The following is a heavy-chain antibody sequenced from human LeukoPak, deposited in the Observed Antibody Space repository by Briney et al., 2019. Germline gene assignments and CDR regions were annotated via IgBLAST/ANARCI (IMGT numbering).Heavy chain of an antibody. CDR3: ARDHYYDSSGYYNLGDAFDI. J-gene: IGHJ3*02. D-gene: IGHD3-22*01. Sequence: SETLSLTCTVSGGSISSSSYYWGWIRQPPGKGLEWIGSIYYSGSTYYNPSLKSRVTISVDTSKNQFSLNLSSVTAADTAVYYCARDHYYDSSGYYNLGDAFDIWGQGTMVTVSS. CDR1: GGSISSSSYY. CDR2: IYYSGST. V-gene: IGHV4-39*07.